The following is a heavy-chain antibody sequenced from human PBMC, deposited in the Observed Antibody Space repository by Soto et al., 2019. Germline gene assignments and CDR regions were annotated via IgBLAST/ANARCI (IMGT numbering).Heavy chain of an antibody. D-gene: IGHD2-2*01. Sequence: GGSLRLSCAASGFTFSSYGMHWVRQAPGKGLEWVAVIWYDGSNKYYADSVKGRFTISRDNSKNTLYLQMNSLRAEDTAVYYCATLSGSSTSYFDYWGQGTLVTVSS. CDR2: IWYDGSNK. V-gene: IGHV3-33*01. J-gene: IGHJ4*02. CDR3: ATLSGSSTSYFDY. CDR1: GFTFSSYG.